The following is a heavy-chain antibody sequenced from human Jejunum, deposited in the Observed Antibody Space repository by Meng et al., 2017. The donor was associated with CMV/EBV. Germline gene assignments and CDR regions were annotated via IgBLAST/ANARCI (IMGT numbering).Heavy chain of an antibody. CDR3: ARSIDYGAGSYPFDY. J-gene: IGHJ4*02. Sequence: FSFSNGWMSWVRQAPGKGQEWVARVKSKIDGETIQYAAPVKGRFTISRDDSKSILSLQMNSLRTDDTAVYYCARSIDYGAGSYPFDYWGQGTLVTVSS. V-gene: IGHV3-15*01. CDR1: FSFSNGW. D-gene: IGHD3-10*01. CDR2: VKSKIDGETI.